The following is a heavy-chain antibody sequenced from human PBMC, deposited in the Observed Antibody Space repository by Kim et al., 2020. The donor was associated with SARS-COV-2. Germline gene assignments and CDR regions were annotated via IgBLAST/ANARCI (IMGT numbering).Heavy chain of an antibody. CDR3: ARYRIAAAGTMKRGMDV. CDR2: ISSSSSYI. J-gene: IGHJ6*02. V-gene: IGHV3-21*01. Sequence: GGSLRLSCAASGFTFSSYSMNWVRQAPGKGLEWVSSISSSSSYIYYADSVKGRFTISRDNAKNSLYLQMNSLRAEDTAVYYCARYRIAAAGTMKRGMDVWGQGTTVTVSS. CDR1: GFTFSSYS. D-gene: IGHD6-13*01.